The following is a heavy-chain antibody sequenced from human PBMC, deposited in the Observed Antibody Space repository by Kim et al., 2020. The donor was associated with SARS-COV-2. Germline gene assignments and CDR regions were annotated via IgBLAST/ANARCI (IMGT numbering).Heavy chain of an antibody. V-gene: IGHV1-46*01. CDR2: T. CDR3: ARREYSGSYGD. D-gene: IGHD1-26*01. J-gene: IGHJ4*02. Sequence: TSYAQKFQGRVTMTRATSTSTVYMELSSLRSEDTAVYYCARREYSGSYGDWGQGTLVTVSS.